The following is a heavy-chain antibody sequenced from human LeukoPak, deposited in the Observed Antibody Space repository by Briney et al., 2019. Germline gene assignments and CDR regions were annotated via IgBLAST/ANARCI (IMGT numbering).Heavy chain of an antibody. J-gene: IGHJ6*04. D-gene: IGHD3-10*01. CDR2: INAGNGNT. Sequence: ASVKVSCRASGYTFTSCAMHWVRQAPGQRLEWMGWINAGNGNTKYSQKFQGRVTITRDTSASTAYMELSSLRSEDTAVYYCARALLWFGELLGDYYYGMDVWGKGTTVTVSS. CDR3: ARALLWFGELLGDYYYGMDV. V-gene: IGHV1-3*01. CDR1: GYTFTSCA.